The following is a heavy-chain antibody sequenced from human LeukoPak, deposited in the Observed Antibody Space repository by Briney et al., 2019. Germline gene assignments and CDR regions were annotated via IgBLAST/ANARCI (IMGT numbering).Heavy chain of an antibody. D-gene: IGHD2-15*01. CDR3: ARGGAGEGYCSSSSCYGHDY. J-gene: IGHJ4*02. CDR1: GYTFTGYY. CDR2: INPNSGGT. V-gene: IGHV1-2*02. Sequence: ASVKVSCKASGYTFTGYYMHWVRQAPGQGLEWMGWINPNSGGTNYAQKFQGRVTMTRDTSISAAYMELSRLRSDDTAVYYCARGGAGEGYCSSSSCYGHDYWGQGTLITVSS.